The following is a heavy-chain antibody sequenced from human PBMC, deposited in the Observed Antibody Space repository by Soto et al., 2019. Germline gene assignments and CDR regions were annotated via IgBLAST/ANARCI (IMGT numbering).Heavy chain of an antibody. J-gene: IGHJ4*02. CDR2: IIPVLGVA. CDR3: ARSSVAAAGTLGN. V-gene: IGHV1-69*02. Sequence: QVQLVQSGAEVKKPGSSVNVSCKASGGTLNSYTINWVRQAPGHGPEWLGRIIPVLGVANYAQTFQGRVTITADKSTSTVYMDLTSLRSEDTAVYYCARSSVAAAGTLGNWGPGTLVTVSS. CDR1: GGTLNSYT. D-gene: IGHD6-13*01.